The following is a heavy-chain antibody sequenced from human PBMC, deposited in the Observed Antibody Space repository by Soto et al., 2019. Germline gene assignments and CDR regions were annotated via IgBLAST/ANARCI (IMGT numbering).Heavy chain of an antibody. D-gene: IGHD3-10*01. J-gene: IGHJ4*02. CDR2: IDTLSSTM. CDR3: TGGGVRRGPGY. Sequence: EVQLVESGGGLVQPGGSLRLSCAASGFTFSSSSMNWVRQAPGKGLEWVSFIDTLSSTMYYADSVRGRFTISRDNAKNSLYLQMNSLRAEDTAIYYCTGGGVRRGPGYWGQGTLVTVSS. CDR1: GFTFSSSS. V-gene: IGHV3-48*01.